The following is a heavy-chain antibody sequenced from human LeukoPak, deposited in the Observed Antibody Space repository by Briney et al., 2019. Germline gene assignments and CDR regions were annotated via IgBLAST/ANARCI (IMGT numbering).Heavy chain of an antibody. CDR3: VARRGVSDWYFDL. V-gene: IGHV3-64*01. D-gene: IGHD3-10*01. Sequence: GASLRLSCEASGLTFSSHPMHWVRQAPGKGLEYVSTISSNGLITYYANSVKGRFTISRDNSKNTLYLQMGSLRAEDMAVYYCVARRGVSDWYFDLWGRGTLVTVSS. CDR1: GLTFSSHP. J-gene: IGHJ2*01. CDR2: ISSNGLIT.